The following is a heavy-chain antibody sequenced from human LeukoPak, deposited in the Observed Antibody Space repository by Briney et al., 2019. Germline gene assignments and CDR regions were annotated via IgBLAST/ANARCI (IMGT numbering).Heavy chain of an antibody. CDR2: IYHDGSNQ. D-gene: IGHD6-6*01. CDR1: GFTFSNYG. Sequence: PGGSLRLSCAASGFTFSNYGMHWVRQAPGKGLEWVAVIYHDGSNQYYADSVKGRFTISRDNSRNTLYLQVDSLRAEDTAVYYCAKGRYRSSSEFDYWGQGTLVTASS. V-gene: IGHV3-33*06. J-gene: IGHJ4*02. CDR3: AKGRYRSSSEFDY.